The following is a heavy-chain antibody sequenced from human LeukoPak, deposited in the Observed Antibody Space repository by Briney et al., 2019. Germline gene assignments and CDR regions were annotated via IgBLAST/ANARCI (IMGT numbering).Heavy chain of an antibody. D-gene: IGHD6-19*01. Sequence: ASVKVPCKASGYTFTGYYMHWVRQAPGQGLEWMGRINPNSGGTNYAQKFQGRVTMTRDTSISTAYMELSRLRSDDTAVYYCAREEWLSRNKLFDYWGQGTLVTVSS. CDR1: GYTFTGYY. V-gene: IGHV1-2*06. CDR3: AREEWLSRNKLFDY. J-gene: IGHJ4*02. CDR2: INPNSGGT.